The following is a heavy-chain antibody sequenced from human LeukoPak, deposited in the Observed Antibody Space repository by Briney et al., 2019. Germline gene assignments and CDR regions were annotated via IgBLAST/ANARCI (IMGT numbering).Heavy chain of an antibody. V-gene: IGHV3-11*06. D-gene: IGHD6-13*01. J-gene: IGHJ4*02. CDR1: GFTFGDYA. Sequence: GGSLRLSCTASGFTFGDYAMTWARQAPGKGLEWLSYISGSGSYTNYADSVKGRFTTSRDNAKNSLYLQMNSLRAEDTAVYYCARVGSIAAAGTPDYWGQGTLVTVSS. CDR2: ISGSGSYT. CDR3: ARVGSIAAAGTPDY.